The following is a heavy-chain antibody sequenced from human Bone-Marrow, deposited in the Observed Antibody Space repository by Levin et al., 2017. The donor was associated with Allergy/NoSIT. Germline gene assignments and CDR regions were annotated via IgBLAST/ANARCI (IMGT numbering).Heavy chain of an antibody. D-gene: IGHD3-16*01. J-gene: IGHJ6*03. V-gene: IGHV3-49*03. CDR1: GFTFGDYA. CDR2: IGSKPYGGTV. Sequence: SGGSLRLSCTASGFTFGDYALSWFRQAPGRALEWVSFIGSKPYGGTVQYAASVKGRFTISRDDSKNIAYLQMTSLNREDTAMYYCTRTGDTNGYYYMDDWGIGTTVTVSS. CDR3: TRTGDTNGYYYMDD.